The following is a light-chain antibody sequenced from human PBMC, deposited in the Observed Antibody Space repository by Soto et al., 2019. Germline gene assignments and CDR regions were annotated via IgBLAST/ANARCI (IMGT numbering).Light chain of an antibody. CDR2: PAS. J-gene: IGKJ2*01. CDR3: QQSYSTPRS. V-gene: IGKV1-39*01. CDR1: QSISSY. Sequence: DIQMTQSPSSLSASVGDRVTITCRASQSISSYLNWYQQKPGKAPKLLIYPASNLQSGVPSRFSGSGSGTDFTLTISSLQPEDFATYYCQQSYSTPRSFGQGTKLEIK.